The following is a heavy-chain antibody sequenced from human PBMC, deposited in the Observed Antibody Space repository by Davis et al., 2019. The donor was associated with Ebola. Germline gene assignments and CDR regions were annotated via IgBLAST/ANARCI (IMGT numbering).Heavy chain of an antibody. Sequence: PSETLSLTCAVSGGSISSSNWWRWVRQPPGKGLEWIGEIYHSGSTNYNPSLKSRVTISVDKSKNQFSLKLSSVTAADTAVYYCARDSRVDTAMVTSWFDPWGQGTPVTVSS. CDR2: IYHSGST. D-gene: IGHD5-18*01. CDR3: ARDSRVDTAMVTSWFDP. V-gene: IGHV4-4*02. CDR1: GGSISSSNW. J-gene: IGHJ5*02.